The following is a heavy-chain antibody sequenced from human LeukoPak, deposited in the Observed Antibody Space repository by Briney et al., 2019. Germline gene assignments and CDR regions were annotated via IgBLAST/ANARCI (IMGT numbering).Heavy chain of an antibody. J-gene: IGHJ4*02. CDR3: ARYYSGWYYFDY. D-gene: IGHD6-19*01. V-gene: IGHV1-69*13. CDR2: IIPMFGTV. Sequence: ASVKVSCKASGGTFSSYAISWVRQAPGQGLEWMGGIIPMFGTVNYAQKFQGRVTITADESTSTAYMELSSLRSEDTAVYYCARYYSGWYYFDYWGQGTLVTVSS. CDR1: GGTFSSYA.